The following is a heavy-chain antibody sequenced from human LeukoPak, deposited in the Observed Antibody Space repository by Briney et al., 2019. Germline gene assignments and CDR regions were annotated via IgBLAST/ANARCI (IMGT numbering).Heavy chain of an antibody. V-gene: IGHV3-11*01. J-gene: IGHJ6*03. Sequence: GGSLRLSCAASGFTFSDYYMSWIRQAPGNGLEGVSYISSSGSTIYYADSVKGRFTISRDNAKNSLYLQMNSLRAEDTAVYYCAREGLYSSSSGGYYYMDVWGKGTTVTVSS. CDR1: GFTFSDYY. D-gene: IGHD6-6*01. CDR3: AREGLYSSSSGGYYYMDV. CDR2: ISSSGSTI.